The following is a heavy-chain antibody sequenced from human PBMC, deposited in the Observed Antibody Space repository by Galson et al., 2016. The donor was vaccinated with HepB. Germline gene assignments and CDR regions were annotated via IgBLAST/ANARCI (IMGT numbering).Heavy chain of an antibody. J-gene: IGHJ6*02. Sequence: QSGAEVQKPGESLKISCKGSGFSFTNYWIGWLRQMPGKGLEWMGIIYPDDSDTRYSPSFQRQVTIPADKSIGTADRQWSSLKASDTAMYYCATLYWNADDYNGMDVWGQGTTVTVSS. CDR1: GFSFTNYW. CDR3: ATLYWNADDYNGMDV. CDR2: IYPDDSDT. V-gene: IGHV5-51*03. D-gene: IGHD1-1*01.